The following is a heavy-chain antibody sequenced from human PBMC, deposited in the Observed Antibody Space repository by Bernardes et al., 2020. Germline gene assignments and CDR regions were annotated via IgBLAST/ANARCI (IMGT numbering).Heavy chain of an antibody. Sequence: GGSLRLSCAASGFTFSSYAMSWVRQAPGKGLEWVSAIGAGGGSTYYADSVRGRFTISRDNSKNTLYLQMNSLRAEDTAVYYCAKDEWAGSRVVFDYWGQGALVTVSS. V-gene: IGHV3-23*01. D-gene: IGHD1-26*01. CDR2: IGAGGGST. CDR3: AKDEWAGSRVVFDY. J-gene: IGHJ4*02. CDR1: GFTFSSYA.